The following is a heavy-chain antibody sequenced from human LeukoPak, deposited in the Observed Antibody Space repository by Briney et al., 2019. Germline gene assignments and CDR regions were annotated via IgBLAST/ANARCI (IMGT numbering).Heavy chain of an antibody. CDR3: PKDIHYFQSDY. D-gene: IGHD3-10*01. CDR1: GFTFSNHW. J-gene: IGHJ4*02. V-gene: IGHV3-7*01. Sequence: GGSLRLSCAASGFTFSNHWMIWVRQAPGKGLEWVASIKQDGSEKQYVGSVRGRFTISRDNANNLLDLQMNSLTAEDTAVYYCPKDIHYFQSDYWGQGTLVTVSS. CDR2: IKQDGSEK.